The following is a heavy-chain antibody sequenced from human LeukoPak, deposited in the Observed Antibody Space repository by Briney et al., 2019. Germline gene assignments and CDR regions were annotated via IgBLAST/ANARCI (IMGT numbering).Heavy chain of an antibody. CDR3: ASGDHDYGDY. CDR2: INPYSGDT. J-gene: IGHJ4*02. V-gene: IGHV1-2*02. Sequence: ASMKVSCKASGYSFTDYYMHWVRQAPGQGLEGMGWINPYSGDTNYAQKFQGRVTMTRDTSISTAYMELSRLRSDDTAVYYCASGDHDYGDYWGQGTLVTVSS. CDR1: GYSFTDYY.